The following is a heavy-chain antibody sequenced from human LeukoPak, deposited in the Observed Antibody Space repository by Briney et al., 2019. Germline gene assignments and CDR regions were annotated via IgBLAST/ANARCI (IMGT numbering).Heavy chain of an antibody. CDR2: ISYDGSNK. CDR3: AKDWGYGLDY. D-gene: IGHD3-16*01. Sequence: PGRSLRLSCAAPGFTFSSYGMHWVRQAPGKGLEWVAVISYDGSNKYYADSVKGRFTISRDNSKNTLYLQMNSLRAEDTAVYYCAKDWGYGLDYWGQGTLVTVSS. CDR1: GFTFSSYG. V-gene: IGHV3-30*18. J-gene: IGHJ4*02.